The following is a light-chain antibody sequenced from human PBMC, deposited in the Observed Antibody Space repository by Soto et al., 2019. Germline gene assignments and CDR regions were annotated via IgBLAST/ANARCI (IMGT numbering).Light chain of an antibody. Sequence: DIQMTQSPSTLSASVGDGVTITCRASQSVSNPLAWYQQKPGKAPNLLIYKASSLESGVPSRFSDSGSGTEFTLTISSLQPDDFATYYCRQYVSYPVTFGGGTKVEMK. J-gene: IGKJ4*01. CDR3: RQYVSYPVT. V-gene: IGKV1-5*03. CDR2: KAS. CDR1: QSVSNP.